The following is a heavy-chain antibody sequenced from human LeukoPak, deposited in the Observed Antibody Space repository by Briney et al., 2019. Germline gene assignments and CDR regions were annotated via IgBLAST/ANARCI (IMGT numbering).Heavy chain of an antibody. D-gene: IGHD3-9*01. CDR3: AAKLRYFDWDWAYFDY. Sequence: NSSETLSLTCSLSSGSISRGSYYWSWIRQPAGKGLEWIGRIYSSGSTTYNPSLKSRVSISLDTSKNQFSLKLSSVTAADTAVYYCAAKLRYFDWDWAYFDYWGQGTLVTVSS. CDR1: SGSISRGSYY. CDR2: IYSSGST. J-gene: IGHJ4*02. V-gene: IGHV4-61*02.